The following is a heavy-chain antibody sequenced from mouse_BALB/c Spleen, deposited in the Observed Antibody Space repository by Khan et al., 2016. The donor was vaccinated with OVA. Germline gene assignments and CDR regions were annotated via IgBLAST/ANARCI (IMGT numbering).Heavy chain of an antibody. CDR3: ARVYGEDFDY. CDR1: GYSITSDYA. D-gene: IGHD1-1*01. Sequence: EVQLQESGPGLVKPSQSLSLTCTVTGYSITSDYAWNWIRQFPGNKLEWMGFISYSGNTNYNPSLKSRISITRDTSKNQFFLQLNSVTTEDTATDCCARVYGEDFDYWGQGTTLTVSS. J-gene: IGHJ2*01. V-gene: IGHV3-2*02. CDR2: ISYSGNT.